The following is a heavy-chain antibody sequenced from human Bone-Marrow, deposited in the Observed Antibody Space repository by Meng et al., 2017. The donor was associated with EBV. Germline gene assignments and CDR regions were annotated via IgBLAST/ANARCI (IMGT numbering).Heavy chain of an antibody. CDR1: GGTFSSYA. Sequence: VERGQSGAGVKKPGSPGKVSCKASGGTFSSYAISWVRQAPGQGLEWMGGIIPIFGTASYAQKFQGRVTITADESTSTAYMELSSLRSEDTAVYYCASESGRGFTPDYWGQGTLVTVSS. D-gene: IGHD3-10*01. CDR3: ASESGRGFTPDY. CDR2: IIPIFGTA. V-gene: IGHV1-69*01. J-gene: IGHJ4*02.